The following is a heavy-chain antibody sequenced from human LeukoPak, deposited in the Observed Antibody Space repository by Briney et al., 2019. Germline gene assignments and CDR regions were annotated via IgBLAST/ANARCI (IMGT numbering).Heavy chain of an antibody. D-gene: IGHD2-2*01. V-gene: IGHV3-21*01. Sequence: GGSLRLSCAASGFTFSSYAMSWVRQAPGKGLEWVSSISSSSSYIYYADSVKGRFTISRDNAKNSLYLQMNSLRAEDTAVYYCARSQLLSYGMDVWGQGTTVTVSS. J-gene: IGHJ6*02. CDR1: GFTFSSYA. CDR2: ISSSSSYI. CDR3: ARSQLLSYGMDV.